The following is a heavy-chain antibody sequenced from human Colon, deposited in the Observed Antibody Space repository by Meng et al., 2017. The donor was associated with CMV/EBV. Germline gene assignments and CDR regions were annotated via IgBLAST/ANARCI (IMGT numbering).Heavy chain of an antibody. J-gene: IGHJ4*02. CDR3: ARDSNLSGLAY. D-gene: IGHD3-10*01. V-gene: IGHV4-4*07. Sequence: VQLRESGPGVVNPSATLSRPCTGSGAAITSYSWSWIRQPAGKGLEWIGRVYISGNTNYNPSLKSRVTMSIDTSKNQLSLNIRSVTAADTAVYYCARDSNLSGLAYWGQGTLVTVSS. CDR2: VYISGNT. CDR1: GAAITSYS.